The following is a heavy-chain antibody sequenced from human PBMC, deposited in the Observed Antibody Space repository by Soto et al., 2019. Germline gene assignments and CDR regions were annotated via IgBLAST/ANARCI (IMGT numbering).Heavy chain of an antibody. Sequence: SETLSLTCTVSGGSISSSSYYWGWIRQPPGKGLEWIGSIYYSGSTYYNPSLKSRVTISVDTSKNQFSLKLSSVTAADTAVYYCARDSRNYYYGMDVWGQGTTVTVSS. CDR2: IYYSGST. CDR3: ARDSRNYYYGMDV. CDR1: GGSISSSSYY. J-gene: IGHJ6*02. V-gene: IGHV4-39*07.